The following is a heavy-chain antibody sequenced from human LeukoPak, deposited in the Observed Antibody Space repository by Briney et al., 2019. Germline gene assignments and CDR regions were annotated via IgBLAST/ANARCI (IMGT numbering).Heavy chain of an antibody. Sequence: PGGSLRLSCSASGFTFSPYWMTWVRQVPRKGLEWVATIKDDGSEEYYVDSVEGRFTISRDNAKKSRYLQMGSLRAEDTAVYYCARLAPFYGTGIIWGQGTVVTVSS. D-gene: IGHD3-10*01. CDR3: ARLAPFYGTGII. CDR1: GFTFSPYW. V-gene: IGHV3-7*01. CDR2: IKDDGSEE. J-gene: IGHJ3*02.